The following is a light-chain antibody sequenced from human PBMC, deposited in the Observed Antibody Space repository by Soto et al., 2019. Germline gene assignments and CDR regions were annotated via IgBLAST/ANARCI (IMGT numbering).Light chain of an antibody. CDR2: EVS. CDR3: SAYTSRSTLFV. CDR1: SSDVGGYNY. Sequence: QSVLTQPASVSGSPGQSITISCTGTSSDVGGYNYVSWYQQHPGKAPKLMIYEVSNRPSGVSNRFSGSKSGNTASLTISGLKAEDEADYYCSAYTSRSTLFVFAMGTKATVL. J-gene: IGLJ1*01. V-gene: IGLV2-14*01.